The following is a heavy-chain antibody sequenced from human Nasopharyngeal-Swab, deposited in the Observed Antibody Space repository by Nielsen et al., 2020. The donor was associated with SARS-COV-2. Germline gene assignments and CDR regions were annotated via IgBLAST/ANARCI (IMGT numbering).Heavy chain of an antibody. J-gene: IGHJ3*02. V-gene: IGHV3-49*01. CDR3: ARSVGSFYGQGAFDI. CDR2: IRSKIYSGAP. CDR1: GFTFDAYA. D-gene: IGHD1-26*01. Sequence: GESLKISCPTSGFTFDAYAMSWFRQAPGKVLEWLGFIRSKIYSGAPEYAASVKGRFTISRDGAESIAFLQMNSLETEDTGVYYCARSVGSFYGQGAFDIWGQGTMVTVSS.